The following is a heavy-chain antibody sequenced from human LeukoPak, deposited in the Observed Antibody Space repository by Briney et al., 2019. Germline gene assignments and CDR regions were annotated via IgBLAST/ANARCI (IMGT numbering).Heavy chain of an antibody. CDR2: ISGSGGST. V-gene: IGHV3-23*01. CDR3: AKDWDIVVVPAATCAFDI. Sequence: GGSLRLSCAASGFTFSTYAMSWVRQAPGKGLEWVSTISGSGGSTYYADSVKGRFTISRDNAKNSLYLQMNSLRAEDTAVYYCAKDWDIVVVPAATCAFDIWGQGTMVTVSS. D-gene: IGHD2-2*01. J-gene: IGHJ3*02. CDR1: GFTFSTYA.